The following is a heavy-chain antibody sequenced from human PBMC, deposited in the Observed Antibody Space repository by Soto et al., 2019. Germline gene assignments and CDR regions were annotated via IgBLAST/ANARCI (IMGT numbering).Heavy chain of an antibody. CDR3: VKDLHRGAAADYYYYGMDV. CDR2: ISSNGGST. V-gene: IGHV3-64D*08. J-gene: IGHJ6*02. CDR1: GFTFSSYA. Sequence: EVQLVESGGGLVQPGGSLRLSCSASGFTFSSYAMHWVRQAPGKGLEYVSAISSNGGSTYYADSVKGRFTISRDNSKNTLYLQMSSLRAEDTAVYYCVKDLHRGAAADYYYYGMDVWGQGTTVTVSS. D-gene: IGHD2-15*01.